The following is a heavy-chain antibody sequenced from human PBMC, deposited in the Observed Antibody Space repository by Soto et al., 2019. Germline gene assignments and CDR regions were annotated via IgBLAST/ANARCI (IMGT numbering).Heavy chain of an antibody. CDR1: GFVFKDYA. J-gene: IGHJ4*02. D-gene: IGHD1-1*01. CDR2: ISASGGRT. Sequence: EVQLLESGGGLVQPGGSLRLSCAASGFVFKDYAISWVRQAPGKGLEWVSGISASGGRTYYADSVKGRLSVSRDNSNNTVLLQNNRVRDEDTTIYYCARGSSTTPTSYGYLAYWGQGTLVTVSS. V-gene: IGHV3-23*01. CDR3: ARGSSTTPTSYGYLAY.